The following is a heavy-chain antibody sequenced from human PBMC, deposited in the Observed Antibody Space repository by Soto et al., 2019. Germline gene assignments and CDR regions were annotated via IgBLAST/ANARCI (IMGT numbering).Heavy chain of an antibody. D-gene: IGHD5-12*01. V-gene: IGHV4-4*07. CDR3: AREGSYSAYNFAHGIQLWSFDF. J-gene: IGHJ4*02. Sequence: SETLPLTCTVSRGSTNTFYWSWVRQPAGKGLEWIGRIFSSGSTIFNPSLESRVAMSVDTSKNHFSLNLSSVTAADMAVYYCAREGSYSAYNFAHGIQLWSFDFWGQGALVTVSS. CDR1: RGSTNTFY. CDR2: IFSSGST.